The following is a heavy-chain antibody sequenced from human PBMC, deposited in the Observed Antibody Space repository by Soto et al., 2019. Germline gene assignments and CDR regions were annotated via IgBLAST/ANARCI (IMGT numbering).Heavy chain of an antibody. Sequence: SGPTLVNPTETLTLTCTVSGFSLSNARMGVSWIRQPPGKALEWLAHIFSNDEKFYSTSLKSRLTISKDTSKSQVVLTMTNMDPVDTATYYCARIRRDSSGWYPNRYYYYGMDVWGQGTTVTVSS. D-gene: IGHD6-19*01. CDR1: GFSLSNARMG. J-gene: IGHJ6*02. CDR2: IFSNDEK. CDR3: ARIRRDSSGWYPNRYYYYGMDV. V-gene: IGHV2-26*01.